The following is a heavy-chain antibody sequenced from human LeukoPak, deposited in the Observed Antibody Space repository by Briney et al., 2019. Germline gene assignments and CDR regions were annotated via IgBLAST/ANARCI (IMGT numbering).Heavy chain of an antibody. CDR3: ARWGSIRGSLYYYYYYMNV. CDR2: MNPNSGNT. D-gene: IGHD3-10*01. V-gene: IGHV1-8*01. Sequence: GASVKVSCKASGYTFTSYDINWVRQATGQGLEWMGWMNPNSGNTGYAQKFQGRVTITRNTSISTAYMELNSLRSEDTAVYYCARWGSIRGSLYYYYYYMNVWGKGTTVTVSS. CDR1: GYTFTSYD. J-gene: IGHJ6*03.